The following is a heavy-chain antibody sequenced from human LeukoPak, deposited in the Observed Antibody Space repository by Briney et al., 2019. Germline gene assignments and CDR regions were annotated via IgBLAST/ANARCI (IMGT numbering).Heavy chain of an antibody. D-gene: IGHD4-23*01. V-gene: IGHV3-30-3*01. CDR2: ISYDGSNK. CDR1: GFTFSSYA. CDR3: ARGATVVTADY. J-gene: IGHJ4*02. Sequence: GRSLRLSCAASGFTFSSYAMHWVRQAPGKGLEWVAVISYDGSNKYYADSVKGRFTISRDNSKNTLYPQMNSLRAEDTAVYYCARGATVVTADYWGQGTLVTVSS.